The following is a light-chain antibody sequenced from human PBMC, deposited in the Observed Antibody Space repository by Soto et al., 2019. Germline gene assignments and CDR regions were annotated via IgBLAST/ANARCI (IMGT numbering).Light chain of an antibody. Sequence: QSVLTQPPSVSGATGERVTISCTGSSSNIGAGYDVHWYQQLPGTAPKLLIYGNSNRPSGVPDRFSGSKSGTSASLAITGLQAEDEADYYCQSYDSSLSSSVFGTGTKLTVL. CDR2: GNS. J-gene: IGLJ1*01. CDR3: QSYDSSLSSSV. V-gene: IGLV1-40*01. CDR1: SSNIGAGYD.